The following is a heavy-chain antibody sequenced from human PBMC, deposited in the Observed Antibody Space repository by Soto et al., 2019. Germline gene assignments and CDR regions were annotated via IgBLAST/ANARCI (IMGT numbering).Heavy chain of an antibody. Sequence: GGSLRLSCAASGFTFSSSAMHWVRQAPGKGLEWVAVISYDGSNKYYADSVKGRFTISRDNSKNTLYLQMNSLRADYTAMYYCARDGHTAQGHYYYGMDVWGQGTTVTVSS. CDR2: ISYDGSNK. D-gene: IGHD2-21*02. J-gene: IGHJ6*02. CDR1: GFTFSSSA. CDR3: ARDGHTAQGHYYYGMDV. V-gene: IGHV3-30-3*01.